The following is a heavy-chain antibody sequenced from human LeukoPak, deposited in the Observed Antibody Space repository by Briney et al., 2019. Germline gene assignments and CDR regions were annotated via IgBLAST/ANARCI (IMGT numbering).Heavy chain of an antibody. CDR3: AKQIGYSEYFQH. CDR1: GFTFSSYA. Sequence: GGSLRLSCAASGFTFSSYAMSWVRQAPGKGLEWVSAISGSGGSTYYADSVKGRFTISRDNSKNTLYLQMNSLRAEDTAVYSCAKQIGYSEYFQHWGQGTLVTVSS. D-gene: IGHD3-22*01. V-gene: IGHV3-23*01. J-gene: IGHJ1*01. CDR2: ISGSGGST.